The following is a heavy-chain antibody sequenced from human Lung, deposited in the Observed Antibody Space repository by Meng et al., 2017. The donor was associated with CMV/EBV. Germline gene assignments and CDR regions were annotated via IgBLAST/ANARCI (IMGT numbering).Heavy chain of an antibody. CDR2: ILYDGSNK. J-gene: IGHJ6*01. Sequence: GGSLRLSXAVSGFSFSSYAIHCVRQAPGRGLGWVAVILYDGSNKYYADSVKGPFTISRDNSKNTLYRQRHSLRAEDTAVYYCARERSRERWLYYYSGMNVWGQGTTVTVSS. D-gene: IGHD6-19*01. CDR3: ARERSRERWLYYYSGMNV. CDR1: GFSFSSYA. V-gene: IGHV3-30*04.